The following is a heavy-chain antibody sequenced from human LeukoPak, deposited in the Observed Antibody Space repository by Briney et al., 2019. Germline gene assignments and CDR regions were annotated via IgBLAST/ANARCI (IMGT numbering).Heavy chain of an antibody. CDR3: ARSISSGWWFDY. Sequence: GGSLRLSCAASGFTFSNYGMSWVRQAPGKGLEWVSAISGSGGSTYYADSVKGRFTISRDNSKNTLYLQMNSLRAEDTAVYYCARSISSGWWFDYWGQGTLVTVSS. J-gene: IGHJ4*02. CDR2: ISGSGGST. V-gene: IGHV3-23*01. D-gene: IGHD6-19*01. CDR1: GFTFSNYG.